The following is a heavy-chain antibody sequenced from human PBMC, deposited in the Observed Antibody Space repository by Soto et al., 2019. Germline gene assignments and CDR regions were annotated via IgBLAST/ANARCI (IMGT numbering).Heavy chain of an antibody. J-gene: IGHJ3*02. CDR2: IIPIFGTA. Sequence: GASVKVSCKASGGTFSSYAISWVRQAPGQGLEWMGGIIPIFGTANYAQKFQGRVTITADESTSTAYMELSSLRSEDTAVYYCARDRDFWSGYYDAFDIWGQGTMVTVSS. D-gene: IGHD3-3*01. CDR3: ARDRDFWSGYYDAFDI. V-gene: IGHV1-69*13. CDR1: GGTFSSYA.